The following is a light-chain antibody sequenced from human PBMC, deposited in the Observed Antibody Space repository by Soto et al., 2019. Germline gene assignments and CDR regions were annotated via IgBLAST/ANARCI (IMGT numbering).Light chain of an antibody. Sequence: LEMTHSPATLSMSPGQRATLSCRASQSISSNLAWYQQKPGQAPRLLIYGASTRDTGIPARFSGSGSGTEFTLIISSLQSEDSAVYYCQQYNSWLWTFGQGTKVDIK. CDR3: QQYNSWLWT. CDR1: QSISSN. V-gene: IGKV3-15*01. J-gene: IGKJ1*01. CDR2: GAS.